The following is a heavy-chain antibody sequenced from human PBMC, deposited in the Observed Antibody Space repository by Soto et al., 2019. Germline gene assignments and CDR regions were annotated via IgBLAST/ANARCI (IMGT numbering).Heavy chain of an antibody. CDR1: GYTFTGYY. D-gene: IGHD5-12*01. V-gene: IGHV1-2*02. J-gene: IGHJ4*02. Sequence: ASVKVCCKASGYTFTGYYIHWVRQAPGQGLEWMGWINPNNGDTNFAQKFQGRVTMTRDTSTSTAYMELSSLRFDDTAVYYCAMHSGYDSVFVYGGQGTLVT. CDR3: AMHSGYDSVFVY. CDR2: INPNNGDT.